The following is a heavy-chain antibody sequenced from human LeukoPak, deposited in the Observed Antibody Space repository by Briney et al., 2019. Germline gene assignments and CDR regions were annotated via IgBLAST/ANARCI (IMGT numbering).Heavy chain of an antibody. CDR3: ARTGYCSGGSCLRFDP. CDR2: IIPIFGTA. D-gene: IGHD2-15*01. J-gene: IGHJ5*02. V-gene: IGHV1-69*05. CDR1: GGTFSSYA. Sequence: ASVKVSCXASGGTFSSYAISWVRQAPGQGLEWMGGIIPIFGTANYAQKFQGRVTITTDESTSTAYMELSSLRSEDTAVYYCARTGYCSGGSCLRFDPWGQGTLVTVSS.